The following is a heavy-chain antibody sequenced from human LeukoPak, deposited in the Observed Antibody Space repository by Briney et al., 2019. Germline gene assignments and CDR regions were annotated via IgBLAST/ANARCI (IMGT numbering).Heavy chain of an antibody. J-gene: IGHJ4*02. D-gene: IGHD6-6*01. CDR1: GGTFSSYA. V-gene: IGHV1-69*04. CDR3: ARVRVAARARYYFDY. CDR2: IIPILGIA. Sequence: SVKVSCKASGGTFSSYAISWVRQAPGQGLEWMGRIIPILGIANYAQRFQGRVTITADKSTSTAYMELSSLRSEDTAVYYCARVRVAARARYYFDYWGQGTLVTVSS.